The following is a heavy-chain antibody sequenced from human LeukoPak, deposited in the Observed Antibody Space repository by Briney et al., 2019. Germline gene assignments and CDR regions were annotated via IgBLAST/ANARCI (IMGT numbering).Heavy chain of an antibody. CDR1: GGSISSGGYY. J-gene: IGHJ4*02. Sequence: SESLSLTCTVSGGSISSGGYYWSWIRQPPGKGLEWIGYIYYSESTYYNPSLKSRVTISVDTSKNQFSLKLISVTAADTAVYYCASWSYKNYWGQGTLVTVSS. V-gene: IGHV4-30-4*01. CDR2: IYYSEST. D-gene: IGHD1-26*01. CDR3: ASWSYKNY.